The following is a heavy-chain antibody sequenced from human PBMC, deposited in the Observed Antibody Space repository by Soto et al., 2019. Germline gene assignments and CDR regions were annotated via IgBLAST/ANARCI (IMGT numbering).Heavy chain of an antibody. D-gene: IGHD3-3*01. CDR1: GVTFSNPC. CDR3: TTHDFWGGYYGDFDY. Sequence: WLSLRLSWTVAGVTFSNPCGRRVRKTPGKGLEWVGRIKSKTDGGTTDYAAPVKGRFTISRDDSKNTLYLQMNSLKTEDTAVYYCTTHDFWGGYYGDFDYSGEGTLVTGSS. V-gene: IGHV3-15*07. J-gene: IGHJ4*02. CDR2: IKSKTDGGTT.